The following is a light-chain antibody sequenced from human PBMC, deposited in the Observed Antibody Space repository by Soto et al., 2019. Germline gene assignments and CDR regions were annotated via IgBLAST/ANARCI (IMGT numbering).Light chain of an antibody. CDR3: QQYNDWPPIT. CDR2: GAS. CDR1: QSVNDD. Sequence: EVVMTQSPATLSVSPGESATLSCRASQSVNDDVAWYQQKPGQAPRLLIYGASTRATDIPARFSCGGSGTEFTLTISSLQSEDFAIYYCQQYNDWPPITFGPGTKVNVK. J-gene: IGKJ3*01. V-gene: IGKV3D-15*01.